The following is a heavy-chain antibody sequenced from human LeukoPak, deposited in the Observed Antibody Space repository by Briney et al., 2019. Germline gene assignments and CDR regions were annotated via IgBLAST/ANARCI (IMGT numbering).Heavy chain of an antibody. D-gene: IGHD1-14*01. V-gene: IGHV3-43*01. CDR2: ISWDGGST. CDR1: GFTFDDYT. J-gene: IGHJ6*03. CDR3: AKGNNDYMDV. Sequence: GGSLRLSCEASGFTFDDYTMHWVRQAPGKGLEWVSLISWDGGSTYYADSVKGRFTISRDNSKNSLYLQMNSLRTEDTALYYCAKGNNDYMDVWGKGTTVTVSS.